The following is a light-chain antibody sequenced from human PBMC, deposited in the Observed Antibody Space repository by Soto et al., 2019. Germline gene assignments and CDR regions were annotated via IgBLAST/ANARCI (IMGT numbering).Light chain of an antibody. CDR1: QSVSSNY. V-gene: IGKV3-20*01. CDR2: GAF. CDR3: QQYGTSPLT. Sequence: EIVLTQSPGTLSLSPGERATLSCRASQSVSSNYLAWYQQKPGQAPRLLIYGAFGRATGIPDRFSGSGSGTDFTLTISTLEPEDFAVYYCQQYGTSPLTFGGGTKVEIK. J-gene: IGKJ4*01.